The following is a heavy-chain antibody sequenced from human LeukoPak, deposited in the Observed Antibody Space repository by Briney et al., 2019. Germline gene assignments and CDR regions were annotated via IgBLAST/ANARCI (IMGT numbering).Heavy chain of an antibody. CDR3: AREGRNAFDI. CDR2: INPTGGST. V-gene: IGHV1-46*01. Sequence: ASVKVSCKASGYIFTNYYIHWMRQAPGEGLEWMGIINPTGGSTSYAQKFQGRVTMTRDTSTSTVYMELRGLRSDDTAVYFCAREGRNAFDIWGQGTMITVSS. J-gene: IGHJ3*02. CDR1: GYIFTNYY. D-gene: IGHD1-14*01.